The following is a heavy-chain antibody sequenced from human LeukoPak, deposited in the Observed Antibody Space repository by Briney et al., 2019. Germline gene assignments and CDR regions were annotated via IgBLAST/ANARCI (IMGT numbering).Heavy chain of an antibody. V-gene: IGHV3-30-3*01. J-gene: IGHJ4*02. CDR2: ISYDGSNK. D-gene: IGHD3-22*01. CDR3: ARDRLYYYDSSGYLDY. Sequence: GRSLRLSCAASGFTFSSYAMHWVRQAPGKGLEWVAVISYDGSNKYYADPVKGRFTISRDNSKNTLYLQMNSLRAEDTAVYYCARDRLYYYDSSGYLDYWGQGTLVTVSS. CDR1: GFTFSSYA.